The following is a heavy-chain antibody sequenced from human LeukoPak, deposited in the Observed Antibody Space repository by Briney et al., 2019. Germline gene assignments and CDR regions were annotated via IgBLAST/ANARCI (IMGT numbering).Heavy chain of an antibody. Sequence: ASVKVSCKASGYTFTSYDTNWVRQATGQGLEWMGWMNPNSGNTGYAQKFQGRVTMTRNTSISTAYMELSSLRSEDTAVYYCARGGDCSGGSCYSVRYYYYMDVWGKGTMVTVSS. J-gene: IGHJ6*03. CDR2: MNPNSGNT. CDR1: GYTFTSYD. V-gene: IGHV1-8*01. D-gene: IGHD2-15*01. CDR3: ARGGDCSGGSCYSVRYYYYMDV.